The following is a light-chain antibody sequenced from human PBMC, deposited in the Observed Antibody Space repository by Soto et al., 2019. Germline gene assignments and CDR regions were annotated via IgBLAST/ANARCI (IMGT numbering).Light chain of an antibody. Sequence: DIQMTQSPSSLSASVGDRVTITCRASQGIRNDLGWFQQKPGKAPKRLIHAVSRLQSGVPSGFSGSGSGTDFTLTINSLQPEDFATYYCLQHYDYPYTFGQGTKLEIK. J-gene: IGKJ2*01. CDR1: QGIRND. CDR2: AVS. CDR3: LQHYDYPYT. V-gene: IGKV1-17*01.